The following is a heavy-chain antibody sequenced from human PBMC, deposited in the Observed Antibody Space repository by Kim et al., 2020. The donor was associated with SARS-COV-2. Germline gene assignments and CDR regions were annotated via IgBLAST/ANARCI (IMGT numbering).Heavy chain of an antibody. V-gene: IGHV3-11*01. CDR2: IGGGGDV. Sequence: GGSLRLSCVVSGLNFNIQYMTWVRQAPGKGLEWVSFIGGGGDVAYADSVEGRLTTSRDNARNSLYLQINSLRADDTAVYYCATPYYYRMPVWGQGATVTV. CDR3: ATPYYYRMPV. J-gene: IGHJ6*02. CDR1: GLNFNIQY.